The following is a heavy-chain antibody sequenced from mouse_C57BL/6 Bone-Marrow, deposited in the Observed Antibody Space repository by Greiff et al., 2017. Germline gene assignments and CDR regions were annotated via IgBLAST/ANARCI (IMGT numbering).Heavy chain of an antibody. CDR1: GYTFTSYG. CDR2: IYPRSGNT. CDR3: AREGGYGGAWFAY. V-gene: IGHV1-81*01. D-gene: IGHD2-2*01. Sequence: VQLQQSGAELARPGASVKLSCKASGYTFTSYGISWVKQRTGQGLEWIGEIYPRSGNTYYNEKFKGKATLTADKSSSTAYMALRSLTSEDSAVYFCAREGGYGGAWFAYWGQGTLVTVSA. J-gene: IGHJ3*01.